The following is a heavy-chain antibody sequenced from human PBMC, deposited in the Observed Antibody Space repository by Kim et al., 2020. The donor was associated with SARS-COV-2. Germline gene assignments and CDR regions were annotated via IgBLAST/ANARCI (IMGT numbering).Heavy chain of an antibody. Sequence: SETLSLTCTVSGGSISSGSYYWSWIRQPAGKGLEWIGRIYTSGSTNYNPSLKSRVTISVDTSKNQFSLKLSSVTAADTAVYYCARESWYDILGSYYYYGMDVWGQGTTVTVSS. CDR1: GGSISSGSYY. CDR3: ARESWYDILGSYYYYGMDV. CDR2: IYTSGST. D-gene: IGHD3-9*01. J-gene: IGHJ6*02. V-gene: IGHV4-61*02.